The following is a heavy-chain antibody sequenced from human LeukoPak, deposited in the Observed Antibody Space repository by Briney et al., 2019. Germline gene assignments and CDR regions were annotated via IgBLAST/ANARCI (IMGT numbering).Heavy chain of an antibody. J-gene: IGHJ4*02. CDR2: ISSSSSTI. Sequence: PGGSLRLSCAASGFTFSSYSMNLVRQAPGKGLEWVSYISSSSSTIYYADSVKGRFTISRDNAKNSLYLQMNSLRAEDTAVYYCARASGCGGDCYAFDYWGQGTLVTVSS. CDR1: GFTFSSYS. CDR3: ARASGCGGDCYAFDY. V-gene: IGHV3-48*01. D-gene: IGHD2-21*01.